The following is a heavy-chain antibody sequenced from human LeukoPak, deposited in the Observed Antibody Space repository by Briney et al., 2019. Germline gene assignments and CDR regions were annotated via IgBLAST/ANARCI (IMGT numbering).Heavy chain of an antibody. CDR2: INHSGST. Sequence: SETLSLTCAVYGGSFSGYYWSWIRQPPGKGLEWIGEINHSGSTNYNPSLKSRVTISVDTSKNQFSLKLSSVTAADTAVYYCARELGEWFGELSYYFDYWGQGTLVTVSS. CDR3: ARELGEWFGELSYYFDY. CDR1: GGSFSGYY. J-gene: IGHJ4*02. V-gene: IGHV4-34*01. D-gene: IGHD3-10*01.